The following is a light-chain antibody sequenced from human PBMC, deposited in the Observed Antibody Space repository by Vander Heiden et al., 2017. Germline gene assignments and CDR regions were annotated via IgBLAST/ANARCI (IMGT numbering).Light chain of an antibody. CDR1: QSVLYSSNNKNY. CDR2: WAS. V-gene: IGKV4-1*01. Sequence: DIVMTQSPDSLAVSLGERATINCKSSQSVLYSSNNKNYLAWYQQKPGQPPKLLIYWASTRESGVPDRFSGSGSGTDFTLTISILQAEDMAVYYCQQDDSTPLTFGGGTKVEIK. CDR3: QQDDSTPLT. J-gene: IGKJ4*01.